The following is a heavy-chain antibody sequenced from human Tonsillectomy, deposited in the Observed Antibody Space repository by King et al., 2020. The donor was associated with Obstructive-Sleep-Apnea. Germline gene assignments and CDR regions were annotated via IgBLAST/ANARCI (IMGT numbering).Heavy chain of an antibody. CDR2: INHSGTT. J-gene: IGHJ4*02. CDR3: ARVYDSSDYYLNY. Sequence: VQLQQWGAGLLKPSETLSLTCAVYGGSFSGYFWSWIRQPPRKGLEWIGEINHSGTTNYNPSLKSRVTISVDTSKNQFSLKLNSVTAADTAVYYCARVYDSSDYYLNYWGQGNLVTVSS. V-gene: IGHV4-34*01. CDR1: GGSFSGYF. D-gene: IGHD3-22*01.